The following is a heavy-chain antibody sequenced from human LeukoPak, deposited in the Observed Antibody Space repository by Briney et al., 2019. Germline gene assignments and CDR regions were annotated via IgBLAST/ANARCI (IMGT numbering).Heavy chain of an antibody. CDR1: GFIVNDNA. CDR2: VFWNGVDK. J-gene: IGHJ6*04. Sequence: GGSLRLSCVASGFIVNDNAMHWVRQTPGKGLEWVAGVFWNGVDKGYADSVKGRFTIFRDNAKNSMYLQMNSLRIEDTALYYCSKDISAGGLDVWGAGTPVTVSS. CDR3: SKDISAGGLDV. V-gene: IGHV3-9*01. D-gene: IGHD3-16*02.